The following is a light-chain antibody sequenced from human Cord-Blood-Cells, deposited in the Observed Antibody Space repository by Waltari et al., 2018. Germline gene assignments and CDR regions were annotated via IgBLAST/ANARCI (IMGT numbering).Light chain of an antibody. V-gene: IGKV1-39*01. J-gene: IGKJ4*01. CDR1: QSISSY. CDR3: QQSYSTPPT. Sequence: DIQMTQSPSSLSASVGDRVTITCRASQSISSYLNWYQQKPGKAPKLLIYAASSLQSGVPSRFGGSGSGTDFTLTISSLHPEDFATYYCQQSYSTPPTFGGGTKVEIK. CDR2: AAS.